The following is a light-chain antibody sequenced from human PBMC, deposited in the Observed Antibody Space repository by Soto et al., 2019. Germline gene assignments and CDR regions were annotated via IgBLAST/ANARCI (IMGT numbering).Light chain of an antibody. Sequence: QSALTQPASGSGSPGQSITISCTGTTSDVGYFNLVSWYQQHPGKAPKLLIYEGSKRPSGVSNRFSGSQSGNTASLTISGLQAEYEADYYCCSYAGSLLFGGGTKVTIL. V-gene: IGLV2-23*01. CDR3: CSYAGSLL. J-gene: IGLJ2*01. CDR1: TSDVGYFNL. CDR2: EGS.